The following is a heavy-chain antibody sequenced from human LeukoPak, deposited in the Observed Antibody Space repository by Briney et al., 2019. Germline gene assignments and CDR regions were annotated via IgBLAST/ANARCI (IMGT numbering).Heavy chain of an antibody. CDR3: ARKGGVRGVIITGPYYYGMDV. D-gene: IGHD3-10*01. V-gene: IGHV4-34*01. CDR2: INHSGST. CDR1: GGSFSGYY. Sequence: PSETLSLTCAVYGGSFSGYYWSWIRQPPGKGLEWIGEINHSGSTNYNPSLKSRVTISVDTSKNQFSLKLSSVTAADTAVYYCARKGGVRGVIITGPYYYGMDVWGQGTTVTVSS. J-gene: IGHJ6*02.